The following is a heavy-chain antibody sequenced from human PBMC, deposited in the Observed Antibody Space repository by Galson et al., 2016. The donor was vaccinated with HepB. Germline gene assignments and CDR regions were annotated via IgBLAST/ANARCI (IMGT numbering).Heavy chain of an antibody. CDR2: IYWDDDK. Sequence: PALVKPTQTLTLTCTFSGFSLNTSGVGVGWIRQPPGKALELLTLIYWDDDKRYSPSLETRLTITKDTSKNQVVLTMTNMDPVDTATYYCAHHTSSCHCFDYWGQGTLVTVSS. CDR1: GFSLNTSGVG. CDR3: AHHTSSCHCFDY. D-gene: IGHD6-13*01. V-gene: IGHV2-5*02. J-gene: IGHJ4*02.